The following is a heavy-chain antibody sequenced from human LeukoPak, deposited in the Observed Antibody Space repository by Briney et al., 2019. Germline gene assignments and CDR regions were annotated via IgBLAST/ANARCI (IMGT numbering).Heavy chain of an antibody. Sequence: SETLSLTCTVSGGSVSSGSYYWSWIRQPPGKGLEWIGYIYYSGSTNYNPSLKSRVTISVDTSKNQFSLKLSSVTAADTAVYYCALSDSHGYYFDYWGQGTLVTVSS. CDR3: ALSDSHGYYFDY. D-gene: IGHD5-18*01. J-gene: IGHJ4*02. V-gene: IGHV4-61*01. CDR2: IYYSGST. CDR1: GGSVSSGSYY.